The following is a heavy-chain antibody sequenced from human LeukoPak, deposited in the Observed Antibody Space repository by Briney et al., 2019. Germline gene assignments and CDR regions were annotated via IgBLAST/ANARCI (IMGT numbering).Heavy chain of an antibody. Sequence: GGSLRLSCAASGFTFSRYIMNWVRQAPGKGLEWVSSISSSGNIIYYADSVRGRFTISRDNAKNSLYLQMNSLRAEDTAVYYCVAYYDILTGYKYWGQGTLVTVSS. CDR2: ISSSGNII. CDR3: VAYYDILTGYKY. V-gene: IGHV3-21*01. CDR1: GFTFSRYI. J-gene: IGHJ4*02. D-gene: IGHD3-9*01.